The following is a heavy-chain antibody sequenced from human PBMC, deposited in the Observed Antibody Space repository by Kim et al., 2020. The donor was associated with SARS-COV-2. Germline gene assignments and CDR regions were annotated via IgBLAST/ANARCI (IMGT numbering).Heavy chain of an antibody. CDR1: GFTFSNFA. J-gene: IGHJ6*02. D-gene: IGHD6-19*01. CDR3: AKTLNGRRIAVAGTHYYYYYAMYV. V-gene: IGHV3-23*01. Sequence: GGSLRLSCAASGFTFSNFAMAWFRQAPGKGLEWVSAIGGSTYYTDSVKGRFTISRANSKNTLFLQLISLRAEDTAIYYCAKTLNGRRIAVAGTHYYYYYAMYVWGQGTTVTVSS. CDR2: IGGST.